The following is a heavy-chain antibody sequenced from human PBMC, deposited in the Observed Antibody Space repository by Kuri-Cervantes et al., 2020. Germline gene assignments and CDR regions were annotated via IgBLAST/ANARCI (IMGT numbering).Heavy chain of an antibody. CDR1: GFSFSTYA. CDR3: ARVRFGDYANDY. V-gene: IGHV3-30*09. Sequence: GGSLRLSCAASGFSFSTYAMHWVRQAPGMGLEWVAVISYDGTKKHYADSVKGRFAISRDNSKNTLYLQMNSLRAEDTAVYYCARVRFGDYANDYWGQGTLVTVSS. D-gene: IGHD3-10*01. CDR2: ISYDGTKK. J-gene: IGHJ4*02.